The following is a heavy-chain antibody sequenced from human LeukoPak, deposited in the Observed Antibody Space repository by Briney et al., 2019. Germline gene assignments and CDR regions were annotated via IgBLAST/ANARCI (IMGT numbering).Heavy chain of an antibody. V-gene: IGHV3-7*01. CDR1: GFSLSSYA. CDR2: MNQDGSDK. J-gene: IGHJ4*02. D-gene: IGHD3-10*01. Sequence: PGGSLRLSCTVSGFSLSSYAMSWVRRAPGKGLEWVANMNQDGSDKYYLDSVKGRFTISRDNAKNSLYSQLNSLRAEDTAVYYCARVRFGSGSSVYFDLWGQGTLVTVSS. CDR3: ARVRFGSGSSVYFDL.